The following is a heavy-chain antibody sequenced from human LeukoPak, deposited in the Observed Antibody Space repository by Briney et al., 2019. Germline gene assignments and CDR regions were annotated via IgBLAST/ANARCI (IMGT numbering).Heavy chain of an antibody. CDR3: AKRGVVIRVILVGFHKEANYFDS. D-gene: IGHD3-22*01. Sequence: GGSLRLSCAVSGITLSNYGMSWVRQAPGKGLEWVAGISDSGGRTKYADSVKGRFTISRDNPKNTLYLQMNSLRPEDTAVYFCAKRGVVIRVILVGFHKEANYFDSWGQGVLVTVSS. CDR2: ISDSGGRT. J-gene: IGHJ4*02. CDR1: GITLSNYG. V-gene: IGHV3-23*01.